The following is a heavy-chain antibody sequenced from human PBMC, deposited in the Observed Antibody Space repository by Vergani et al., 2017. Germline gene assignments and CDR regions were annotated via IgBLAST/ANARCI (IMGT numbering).Heavy chain of an antibody. CDR2: IYWDDDK. Sequence: QITLKESGPTLVKPTQTLTLTCTFSGFSLSTSGVGVGWIRQPPGKALDWLALIYWDDDKRYSPSLKSRLTSTKDTAKNQVLLTMTNMDPVDTATYYCAHQYSSSWFDPWGRGTLVTVSS. J-gene: IGHJ5*02. CDR1: GFSLSTSGVG. CDR3: AHQYSSSWFDP. D-gene: IGHD6-13*01. V-gene: IGHV2-5*02.